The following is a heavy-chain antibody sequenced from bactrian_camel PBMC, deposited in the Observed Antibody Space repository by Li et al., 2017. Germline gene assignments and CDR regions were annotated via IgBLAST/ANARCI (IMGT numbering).Heavy chain of an antibody. V-gene: IGHV3S53*01. CDR1: RYTSTHC. J-gene: IGHJ6*01. CDR3: VREQKSGDYAPAFGY. Sequence: HVQLVESGGGSVQAGGSLRLSCSASRYTSTHCMAWFRQFPGQGREAVASVSGGGATVYDDSVKGRFTISRDNAKNTVYLQLNSLKPEDTAVYYCVREQKSGDYAPAFGYWGQGTQVTVS. CDR2: VSGGGAT. D-gene: IGHD4*01.